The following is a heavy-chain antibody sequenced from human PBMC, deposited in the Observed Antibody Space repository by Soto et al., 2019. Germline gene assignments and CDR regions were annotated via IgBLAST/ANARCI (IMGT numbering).Heavy chain of an antibody. Sequence: QVQLVQSGAEVKKPGSSVKVSCKASRDTFSSYIINWVRQAPGQGPEWMARIIPISGISNYAQKFKGRVTLTADKSTDTAYMELSSMRSEDTAVYYCARAGRTYDVLAPFSYYYMDVWGKGALVTVSS. CDR1: RDTFSSYI. D-gene: IGHD3-9*01. CDR3: ARAGRTYDVLAPFSYYYMDV. CDR2: IIPISGIS. V-gene: IGHV1-69*02. J-gene: IGHJ6*03.